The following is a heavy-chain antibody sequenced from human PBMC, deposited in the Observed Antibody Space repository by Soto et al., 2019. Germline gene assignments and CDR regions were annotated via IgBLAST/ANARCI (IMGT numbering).Heavy chain of an antibody. CDR3: ARDVVVVPAAHFDY. CDR1: GCPFSSYA. CDR2: IWYDGSNK. V-gene: IGHV3-33*01. Sequence: PAASLRLSCAASGCPFSSYAMLLFRQSPGKGLEWVAVIWYDGSNKYYADSVKGRFTISRDNSKNTLYLQMNSLRAEDTAVYYCARDVVVVPAAHFDYWGQGT. D-gene: IGHD2-2*01. J-gene: IGHJ4*02.